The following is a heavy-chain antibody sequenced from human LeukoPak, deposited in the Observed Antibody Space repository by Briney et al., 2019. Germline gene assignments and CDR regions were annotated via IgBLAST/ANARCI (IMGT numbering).Heavy chain of an antibody. CDR1: GDSISSYY. Sequence: SETLSLTCTVSGDSISSYYWSWVRQPPGKGLEWIGYIYYSGSTDYNPSLKSRVTISVDTSKNQFSLRLSSVTAADTAVYYCARAKSQGFTIFGVLIESFDPWGQGTLSPSPQ. V-gene: IGHV4-59*08. CDR2: IYYSGST. CDR3: ARAKSQGFTIFGVLIESFDP. J-gene: IGHJ5*02. D-gene: IGHD3-3*01.